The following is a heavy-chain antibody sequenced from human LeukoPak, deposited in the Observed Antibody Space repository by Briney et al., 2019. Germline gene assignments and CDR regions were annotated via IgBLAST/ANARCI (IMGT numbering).Heavy chain of an antibody. CDR2: ISLAGQT. CDR1: GGSISGTNW. Sequence: SETLSLTCGVSGGSISGTNWWSWVRPPPGQGLEWIGEISLAGQTNYNPSLNGRVTMSLDKSSNQLSLHLTSVTAADTATYYCSRESGPFCPFGYWGQGTLVIVSS. D-gene: IGHD1-26*01. V-gene: IGHV4/OR15-8*02. J-gene: IGHJ4*02. CDR3: SRESGPFCPFGY.